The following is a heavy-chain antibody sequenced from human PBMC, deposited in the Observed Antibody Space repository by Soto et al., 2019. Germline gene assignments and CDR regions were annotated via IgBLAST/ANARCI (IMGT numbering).Heavy chain of an antibody. V-gene: IGHV3-23*01. CDR3: ANGFDSYGLLTPFDY. Sequence: GGSLRLSCAASGFTFSSCAMSWVRQAPGKGLEWVSAISGSGGSTYYADSVKGRFTISRDNSKNTLYLQMNSLRAEDTAVYYCANGFDSYGLLTPFDYWGQGTLVTVSS. D-gene: IGHD5-18*01. CDR2: ISGSGGST. CDR1: GFTFSSCA. J-gene: IGHJ4*02.